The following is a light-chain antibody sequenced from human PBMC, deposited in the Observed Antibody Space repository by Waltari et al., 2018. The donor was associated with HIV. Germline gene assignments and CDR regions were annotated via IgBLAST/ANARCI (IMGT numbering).Light chain of an antibody. Sequence: QSALTQPASVSGSPGQSITISCTESSSDVGNYNLVSWYQQHPGKAPKLIIYEGTKRPSGVSDRFSGSKSGNTASLTISGLQGEDEADYYCYSYTDNNVIFGPGTKLTVL. CDR3: YSYTDNNVI. J-gene: IGLJ2*01. CDR1: SSDVGNYNL. CDR2: EGT. V-gene: IGLV2-23*01.